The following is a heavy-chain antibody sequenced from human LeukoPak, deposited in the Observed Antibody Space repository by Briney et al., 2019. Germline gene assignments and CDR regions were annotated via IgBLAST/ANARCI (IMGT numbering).Heavy chain of an antibody. V-gene: IGHV3-30-3*01. D-gene: IGHD1-26*01. CDR1: GSTFSSYA. Sequence: GGSLRLSCAASGSTFSSYAMHWVRQAPGKGLEWVAVISYDGSNKYYADTVKGRFTISRDNSKNTLYLQMNSLRAEDTAVYYCARDQSIVGATSRTNYFDYWGQGTLVTVSS. J-gene: IGHJ4*02. CDR2: ISYDGSNK. CDR3: ARDQSIVGATSRTNYFDY.